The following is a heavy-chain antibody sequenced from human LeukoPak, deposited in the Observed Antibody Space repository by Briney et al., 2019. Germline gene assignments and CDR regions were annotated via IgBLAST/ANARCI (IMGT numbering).Heavy chain of an antibody. CDR1: GFTFSSYS. CDR3: ARASSGYYYESEYFQH. D-gene: IGHD3-22*01. Sequence: GGSLRLSCAASGFTFSSYSMNWVRQAPGKGLEWVSYINSSSSTIYYADSVKGRFTISRDNAKNSLYLQMNSLRAEDTAVYYCARASSGYYYESEYFQHWGQGTLVTVSS. CDR2: INSSSSTI. J-gene: IGHJ1*01. V-gene: IGHV3-48*04.